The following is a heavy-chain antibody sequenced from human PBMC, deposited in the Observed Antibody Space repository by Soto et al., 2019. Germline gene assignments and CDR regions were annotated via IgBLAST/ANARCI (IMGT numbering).Heavy chain of an antibody. Sequence: SETLSLTCTVSGGSISSGGYCWSWIRQHPGKGLEWIGYIYYSGSTYYNPSLKSRVTISVDTSKNQFSLKLSSVTAADTAVYYCARAIESMDVWGKGTTVTVSS. CDR2: IYYSGST. CDR3: ARAIESMDV. D-gene: IGHD3-22*01. J-gene: IGHJ6*03. CDR1: GGSISSGGYC. V-gene: IGHV4-31*03.